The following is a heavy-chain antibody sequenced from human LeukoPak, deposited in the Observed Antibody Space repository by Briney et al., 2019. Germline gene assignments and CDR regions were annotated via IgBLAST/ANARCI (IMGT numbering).Heavy chain of an antibody. CDR1: GFTFSNYW. D-gene: IGHD6-19*01. CDR3: ARDRSSSGSFWFDP. J-gene: IGHJ5*02. V-gene: IGHV3-7*01. CDR2: IKQDGSEK. Sequence: GGSLRLSCAASGFTFSNYWMNWVRQAPGKGLEWVANIKQDGSEKYYVGSVRGRFTISRDNAKSSLYLQMNSLRAEDTAVYYCARDRSSSGSFWFDPWGQGTLVTVSS.